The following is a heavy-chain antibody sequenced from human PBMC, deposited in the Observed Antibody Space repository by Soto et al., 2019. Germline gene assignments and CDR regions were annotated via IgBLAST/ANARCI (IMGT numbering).Heavy chain of an antibody. D-gene: IGHD6-19*01. CDR3: ARDPVAGTCFDD. V-gene: IGHV1-18*01. J-gene: IGHJ4*02. CDR2: INGYNGNT. Sequence: QVQLVQSGAEVKKPGASVKVSCKASGYTFTTYGISWVRQAPGQGLEGMGWINGYNGNTNYAQKLQGRVTMTTDTATSTAYMELRSLRSDDTAVYYCARDPVAGTCFDDWGQGTLVTVSS. CDR1: GYTFTTYG.